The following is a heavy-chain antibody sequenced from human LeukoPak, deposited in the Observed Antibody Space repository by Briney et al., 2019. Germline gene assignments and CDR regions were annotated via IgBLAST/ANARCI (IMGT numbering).Heavy chain of an antibody. J-gene: IGHJ4*02. D-gene: IGHD6-13*01. CDR3: AKGIRRYPEPSSWSCFGY. CDR2: VSDNGRST. Sequence: GGSLRLSCATSGFTFSTYAMSWVRQAPGKGLEWVSAVSDNGRSTYYADSVKGRFTISRDNSNNRLYLQINSLRAEDTAVYYCAKGIRRYPEPSSWSCFGYWGQGTLVTVSS. CDR1: GFTFSTYA. V-gene: IGHV3-23*01.